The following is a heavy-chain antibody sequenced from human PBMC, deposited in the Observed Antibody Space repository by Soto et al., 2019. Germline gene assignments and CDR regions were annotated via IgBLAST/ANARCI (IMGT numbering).Heavy chain of an antibody. CDR1: GGSISSYY. Sequence: SETLSLTCTVSGGSISSYYWSWIRQPAGKGLEWIGRIYTSGSTNYNPSLKSRVTMSVDTSKSQFSLKLSSVTAADTAVYYCAREANGDYVGGYYYYGMDVWGQGTTVTVSS. D-gene: IGHD4-17*01. V-gene: IGHV4-4*07. CDR2: IYTSGST. CDR3: AREANGDYVGGYYYYGMDV. J-gene: IGHJ6*02.